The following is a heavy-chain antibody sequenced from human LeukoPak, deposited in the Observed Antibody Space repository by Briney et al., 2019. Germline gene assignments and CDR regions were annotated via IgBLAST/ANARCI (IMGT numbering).Heavy chain of an antibody. J-gene: IGHJ4*02. Sequence: GSSVKVSCKASGGTFGSYVISWVRQAPGQGLEWMGGIIPIFGTANYAQKFQGRVTITADESTSTAYTELSSLRSEDTAVYYCASYDSSGYYHEDWGQGTLVTVFS. CDR2: IIPIFGTA. CDR3: ASYDSSGYYHED. D-gene: IGHD3-22*01. CDR1: GGTFGSYV. V-gene: IGHV1-69*01.